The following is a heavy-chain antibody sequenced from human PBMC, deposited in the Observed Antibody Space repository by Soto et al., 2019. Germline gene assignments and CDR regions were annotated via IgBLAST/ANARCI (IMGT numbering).Heavy chain of an antibody. D-gene: IGHD7-27*01. Sequence: QLQLQESGSGLVKPSQTLSLTCAVSGDSISSSGYSWSWIRQPPGKGLEWIGYIFHSGSSDYNPCVQRRVTMSVDRSKNQFSLRLSSVTAADTAVYYCARVTGETYYFDYWGQGTMVTVSS. V-gene: IGHV4-30-2*01. J-gene: IGHJ4*02. CDR1: GDSISSSGYS. CDR2: IFHSGSS. CDR3: ARVTGETYYFDY.